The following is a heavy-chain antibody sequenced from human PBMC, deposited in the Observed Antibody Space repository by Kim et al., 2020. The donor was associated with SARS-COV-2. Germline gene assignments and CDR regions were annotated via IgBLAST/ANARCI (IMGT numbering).Heavy chain of an antibody. CDR3: ARESGYYYDSSGYYYSYYFDY. CDR1: GGTFSSYA. D-gene: IGHD3-22*01. V-gene: IGHV1-69*13. J-gene: IGHJ4*02. CDR2: IIPIFGTA. Sequence: SVKVSCKASGGTFSSYAISWVRQAPGQGLEWMGGIIPIFGTANYAQKFQGRVTITADESTSTAYMELSSLRSEDTAVYYCARESGYYYDSSGYYYSYYFDYWGQGTLVTVSS.